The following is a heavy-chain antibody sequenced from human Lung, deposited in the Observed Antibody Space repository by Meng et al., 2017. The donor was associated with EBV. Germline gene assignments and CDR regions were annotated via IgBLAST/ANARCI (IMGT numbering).Heavy chain of an antibody. CDR2: ISAYNGNT. CDR1: GYTLTNYG. V-gene: IGHV1-18*01. J-gene: IGHJ4*02. Sequence: AQPVQSGGEGKKPGPSVKVSCKASGYTLTNYGITWVRQAPGQGLEWMGWISAYNGNTNYAQTLQGRLTMTTDTSTSTAYMELRSLRSDDTAVYYCARVEVGITSGDCWGQGTLVTVSS. D-gene: IGHD1-26*01. CDR3: ARVEVGITSGDC.